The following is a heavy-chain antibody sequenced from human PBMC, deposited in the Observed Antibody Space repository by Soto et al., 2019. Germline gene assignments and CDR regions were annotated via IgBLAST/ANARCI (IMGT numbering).Heavy chain of an antibody. V-gene: IGHV3-23*01. CDR2: ISGSGGST. CDR3: AKDLYSSGWEPNAFDI. D-gene: IGHD6-19*01. Sequence: GGSLRLSCAASGFTFSSYAMGWVRQAPGKGLEWVSAISGSGGSTYYADSVKGRFTISRDNSKNTLYLQMNSLRAEDTAVYYCAKDLYSSGWEPNAFDIWGEGTMVTVS. CDR1: GFTFSSYA. J-gene: IGHJ3*02.